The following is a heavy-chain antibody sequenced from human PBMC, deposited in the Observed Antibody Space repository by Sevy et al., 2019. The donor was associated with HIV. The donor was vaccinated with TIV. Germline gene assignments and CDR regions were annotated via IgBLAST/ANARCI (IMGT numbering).Heavy chain of an antibody. CDR2: IYSGGST. V-gene: IGHV3-53*01. Sequence: GESLKISCAASGFTVSSNYMSWVRQAPGKGLEWVSVIYSGGSTYYADSVKGRFTISRDNSKNTLYLQMNSLRAEDTAVYYCARGLTYYYDSSGYFWSFAFDIWGQGTMVTVSS. CDR1: GFTVSSNY. J-gene: IGHJ3*02. CDR3: ARGLTYYYDSSGYFWSFAFDI. D-gene: IGHD3-22*01.